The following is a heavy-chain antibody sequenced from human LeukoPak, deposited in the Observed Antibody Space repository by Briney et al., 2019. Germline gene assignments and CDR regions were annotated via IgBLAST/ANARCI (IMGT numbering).Heavy chain of an antibody. D-gene: IGHD5-12*01. CDR1: GFTFSSYW. Sequence: GGSLRLSCAASGFTFSSYWMSWVRQAPGKGLEWVANIKQDGSEKYYVDSVKGRFTISRDNAKNSLYLQMNSLRAEDTAVYYCARDPGYSGYDPASGDYWGQGTLVTVSS. V-gene: IGHV3-7*01. J-gene: IGHJ4*02. CDR3: ARDPGYSGYDPASGDY. CDR2: IKQDGSEK.